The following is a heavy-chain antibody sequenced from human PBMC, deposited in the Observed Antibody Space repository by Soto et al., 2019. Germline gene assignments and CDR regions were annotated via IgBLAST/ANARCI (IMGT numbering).Heavy chain of an antibody. CDR3: ARVGPWVPYYYDSSPYTFENWFDP. CDR2: IYYSGST. J-gene: IGHJ5*02. D-gene: IGHD3-22*01. CDR1: GGSISSGGYY. V-gene: IGHV4-31*03. Sequence: SETLSLTCTVSGGSISSGGYYWSWIRQHPGKGLEWIGYIYYSGSTYYNPSLKSRVTISVDTSKNQFSLKLSSVTAADTAVYYCARVGPWVPYYYDSSPYTFENWFDPWGQGTLVTVSS.